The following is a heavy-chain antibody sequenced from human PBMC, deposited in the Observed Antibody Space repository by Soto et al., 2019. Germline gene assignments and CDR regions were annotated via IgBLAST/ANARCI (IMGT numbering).Heavy chain of an antibody. CDR1: GYSFTSYW. CDR2: IYPDDSET. Sequence: LGESLKISFKGSGYSFTSYWIGWVRQMPGRGLEWMGIIYPDDSETRYSPSFKGQVTISADKSISTAYLQWSSLKASDAARYYCARGVYNYGITEYGYNWFDPWGQGTLVTVSS. V-gene: IGHV5-51*01. CDR3: ARGVYNYGITEYGYNWFDP. J-gene: IGHJ5*02. D-gene: IGHD5-18*01.